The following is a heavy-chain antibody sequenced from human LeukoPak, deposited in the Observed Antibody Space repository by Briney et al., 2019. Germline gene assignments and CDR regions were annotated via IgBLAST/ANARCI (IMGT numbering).Heavy chain of an antibody. CDR3: ARDFTYYYDSSGLDP. CDR2: IYSGGST. V-gene: IGHV3-66*02. D-gene: IGHD3-22*01. J-gene: IGHJ5*02. Sequence: GGSLRLSCAASGFTVSSNYMSWVRQAPGKGLEWVSVIYSGGSTYYADSVKGRFTISRDNSKNTLYLQMNGLRAEDTAVYYCARDFTYYYDSSGLDPWGQGTLVTVSS. CDR1: GFTVSSNY.